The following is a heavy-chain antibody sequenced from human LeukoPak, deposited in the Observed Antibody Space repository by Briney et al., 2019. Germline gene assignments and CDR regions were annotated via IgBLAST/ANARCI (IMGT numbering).Heavy chain of an antibody. CDR3: AKSRPFGSSSWYGD. CDR1: GFTFSSYA. CDR2: ISGSGGST. V-gene: IGHV3-23*01. J-gene: IGHJ4*02. Sequence: PGGSLRLPCAASGFTFSSYAMSWVRQAPGKGLEWVSAISGSGGSTYYADSVKGRFTISRDNSKNTLYLQMNSLRAEDTAVYYCAKSRPFGSSSWYGDWGQGTLVTVSS. D-gene: IGHD6-13*01.